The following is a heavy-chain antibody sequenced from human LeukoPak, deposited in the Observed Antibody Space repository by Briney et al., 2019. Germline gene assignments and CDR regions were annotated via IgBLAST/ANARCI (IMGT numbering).Heavy chain of an antibody. Sequence: GGSLRLSCAASGFTFSSYSMNWVRQAPGKGLEWVSSISSSSNYIYYADSVKGRFTISRDNSKNTLYLQMNSLRAEDTAVYYCAKDGLYGAPGYFDYWGQGTLVTVSS. V-gene: IGHV3-21*01. J-gene: IGHJ4*02. CDR1: GFTFSSYS. D-gene: IGHD4-17*01. CDR2: ISSSSNYI. CDR3: AKDGLYGAPGYFDY.